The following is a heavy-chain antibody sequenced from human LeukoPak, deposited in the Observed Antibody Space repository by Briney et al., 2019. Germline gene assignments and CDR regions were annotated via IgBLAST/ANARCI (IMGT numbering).Heavy chain of an antibody. D-gene: IGHD2-2*01. Sequence: ATVKVSCKASGYTFTSYAMHWVRQAPGQRLEWMGWINAGNGNTKYSQEFQGRVTITRDTSASTAYMELRSLRSDDTAVYYCAREGPVPAASFDYWGQGTLVTVSS. CDR1: GYTFTSYA. J-gene: IGHJ4*02. CDR2: INAGNGNT. CDR3: AREGPVPAASFDY. V-gene: IGHV1-3*01.